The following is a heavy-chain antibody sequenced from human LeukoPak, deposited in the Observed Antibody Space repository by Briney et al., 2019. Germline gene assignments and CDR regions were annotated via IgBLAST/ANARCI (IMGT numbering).Heavy chain of an antibody. CDR1: GYSIRRGYH. V-gene: IGHV4-38-2*02. J-gene: IGHJ4*02. Sequence: SETLSLTCSVSGYSIRRGYHWGWIRQPPGKGLEWVGTIHHSGSTYYNPSLKSRVTISVDTSKNQFSLKLTSVTAADTAVYYCARVNWINDYWGQGTLVTVSS. D-gene: IGHD1-20*01. CDR2: IHHSGST. CDR3: ARVNWINDY.